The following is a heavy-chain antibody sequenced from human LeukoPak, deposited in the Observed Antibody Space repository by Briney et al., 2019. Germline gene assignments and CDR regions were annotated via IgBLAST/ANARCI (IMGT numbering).Heavy chain of an antibody. CDR3: AKEGDSYGYETDY. CDR1: GFTFSSYW. CDR2: ISSDGTGT. V-gene: IGHV3-74*01. J-gene: IGHJ4*02. D-gene: IGHD5-18*01. Sequence: GGSLRLSCAASGFTFSSYWMHWVRQAPGKGLVWVSGISSDGTGTTYTDSVKGQFTISRDNTKNTLYLQLNSLRAEDTAVYYCAKEGDSYGYETDYWGQGTLVTVSS.